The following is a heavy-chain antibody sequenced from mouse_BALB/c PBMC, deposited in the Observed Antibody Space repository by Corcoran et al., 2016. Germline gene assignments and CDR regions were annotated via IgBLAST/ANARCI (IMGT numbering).Heavy chain of an antibody. D-gene: IGHD2-1*01. CDR1: GYSFTGYT. J-gene: IGHJ4*01. CDR3: ARSNYGNYGDYYAMDY. Sequence: EVQLQQSGPELVKPGASMKISCKASGYSFTGYTMNWVKQSHGKNLEWIGLINPYNGGTSYNQKFKGTATLTVDKSSSTAYMELLSLTSEDSAVYYCARSNYGNYGDYYAMDYWGQGTSVTVSA. V-gene: IGHV1-18*01. CDR2: INPYNGGT.